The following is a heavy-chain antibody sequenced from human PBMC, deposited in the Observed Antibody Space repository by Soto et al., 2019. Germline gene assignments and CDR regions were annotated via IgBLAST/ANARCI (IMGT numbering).Heavy chain of an antibody. Sequence: PGGSLRLSCAASGFTFSSYAMSWVRQAPGKGQEWVSAISGSGGSTYYADSVKGRFTISRDNSKNTLYLQMNSLRAEDTAVYFCAKGFHRTNGVCYFYFDYWGQGTLVTVSS. CDR3: AKGFHRTNGVCYFYFDY. CDR2: ISGSGGST. CDR1: GFTFSSYA. V-gene: IGHV3-23*01. J-gene: IGHJ4*02. D-gene: IGHD2-8*01.